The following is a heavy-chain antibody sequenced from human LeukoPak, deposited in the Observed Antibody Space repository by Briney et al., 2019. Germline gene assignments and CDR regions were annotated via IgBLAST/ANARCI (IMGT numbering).Heavy chain of an antibody. Sequence: GGSLRLSCAASGFTFSSYEMNWVRQAPGKGLERVSYISSSGSTIYYADSVKGRFTISRDNAKNSLYLQMNSLRAEDTAVYYCAREFRYARGFDYWGQGTLVTVSS. J-gene: IGHJ4*02. D-gene: IGHD2-8*01. CDR2: ISSSGSTI. V-gene: IGHV3-48*03. CDR3: AREFRYARGFDY. CDR1: GFTFSSYE.